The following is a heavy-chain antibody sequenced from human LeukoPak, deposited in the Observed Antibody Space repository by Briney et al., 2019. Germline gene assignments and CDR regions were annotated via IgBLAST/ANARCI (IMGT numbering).Heavy chain of an antibody. CDR3: AKGLGFYCSGGSCYSSGMGV. D-gene: IGHD2-15*01. J-gene: IGHJ6*02. CDR1: GFTFSSYA. Sequence: GGSLRLSCAASGFTFSSYAMSWVRQAPGKGLEWVSAISGSGDSTYYADSVKGRFTISRDNSKNTLYLQMNSLRAEDTAVYYRAKGLGFYCSGGSCYSSGMGVWGQGTTVTVSS. V-gene: IGHV3-23*01. CDR2: ISGSGDST.